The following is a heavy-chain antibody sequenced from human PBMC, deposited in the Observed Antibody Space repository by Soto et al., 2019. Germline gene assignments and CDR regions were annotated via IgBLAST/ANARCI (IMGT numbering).Heavy chain of an antibody. CDR2: ISSSSSTI. CDR1: GFTFSSYS. CDR3: ARGPLYCSGGSCYSHFDY. J-gene: IGHJ4*02. V-gene: IGHV3-48*02. D-gene: IGHD2-15*01. Sequence: ASVKVSCAASGFTFSSYSMNWVRQAPGKGLEWVSYISSSSSTIYNADSVKGRFTISRDNAKNSLYLQMNSLRDEDTAVYYCARGPLYCSGGSCYSHFDYWGQGTLVTVSS.